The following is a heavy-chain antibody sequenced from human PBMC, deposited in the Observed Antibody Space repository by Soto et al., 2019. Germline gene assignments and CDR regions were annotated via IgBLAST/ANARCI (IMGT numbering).Heavy chain of an antibody. CDR2: IYSDGST. J-gene: IGHJ6*02. D-gene: IGHD2-2*02. V-gene: IGHV3-53*01. CDR3: ESDCSRTSRYRTNYGMDV. Sequence: VGSLSLSCAAFGFSVSGNYISWVRQAPGKGLEWVSVIYSDGSTYYADSVKGRFTITRDDPKNTLYLQMNTLRAATKPVYYWESDCSRTSRYRTNYGMDVWGQRTTVRVSS. CDR1: GFSVSGNY.